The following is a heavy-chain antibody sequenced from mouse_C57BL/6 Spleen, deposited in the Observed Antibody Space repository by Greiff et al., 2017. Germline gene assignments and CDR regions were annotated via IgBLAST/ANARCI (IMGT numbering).Heavy chain of an antibody. CDR1: GYTFTSYT. V-gene: IGHV1-4*01. Sequence: VKLVESGAELARPGASVKMSCKASGYTFTSYTMHWVKQRPGQGLEWIGYINPSSGYTKYNQKFKDKATLTADKSSSTAYMQLSSLTSEDSAVYYCARQTTTVVAPYFDYWGQGTTLTVSS. J-gene: IGHJ2*01. CDR2: INPSSGYT. D-gene: IGHD1-1*01. CDR3: ARQTTTVVAPYFDY.